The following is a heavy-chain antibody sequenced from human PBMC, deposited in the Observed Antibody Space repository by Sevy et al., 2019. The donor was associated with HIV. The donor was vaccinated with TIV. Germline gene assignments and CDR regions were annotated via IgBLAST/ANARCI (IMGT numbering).Heavy chain of an antibody. Sequence: GSLRLSCAASGFTFSSYGMHWVRQAPGKGLEWVALIWYDGGNKYYADSVKGRFTISRDNSKNTMYLQMNSLRAEDTAVHYCARGANYFGSGSHPNFDYWGQGTLVTVSS. J-gene: IGHJ4*02. CDR3: ARGANYFGSGSHPNFDY. V-gene: IGHV3-33*01. D-gene: IGHD3-10*01. CDR1: GFTFSSYG. CDR2: IWYDGGNK.